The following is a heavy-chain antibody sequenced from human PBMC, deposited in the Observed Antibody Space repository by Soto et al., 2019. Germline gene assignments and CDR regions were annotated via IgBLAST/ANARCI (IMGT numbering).Heavy chain of an antibody. V-gene: IGHV3-33*01. CDR3: ARDPDDIPKGAFDI. CDR2: IWYVGSNK. D-gene: IGHD3-9*01. CDR1: GFTFSSNG. J-gene: IGHJ3*02. Sequence: QVQLVESGGGVVQPGRSLRLSCAASGFTFSSNGMHWVRKAPGKGLEWVAVIWYVGSNKYYADSVKGRFTISRDNSKNTLYLQMNSLRAEDTAVYYCARDPDDIPKGAFDIWGQGTMVTVSS.